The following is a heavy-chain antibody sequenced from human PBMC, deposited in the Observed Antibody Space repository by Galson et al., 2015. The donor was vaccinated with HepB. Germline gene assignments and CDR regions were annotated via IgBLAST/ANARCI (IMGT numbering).Heavy chain of an antibody. CDR3: ARDETPNPLVVIAIVAFDI. Sequence: SLRLSCAASGFTFSSYWMSWVRQAPGKGLEWVANIKQDGSEKYYVDSVKGRFTISRDNAKNSLYLQMNSLRAEDTAVYYCARDETPNPLVVIAIVAFDIWGQGTMVTVSS. V-gene: IGHV3-7*03. D-gene: IGHD2-21*01. CDR1: GFTFSSYW. J-gene: IGHJ3*02. CDR2: IKQDGSEK.